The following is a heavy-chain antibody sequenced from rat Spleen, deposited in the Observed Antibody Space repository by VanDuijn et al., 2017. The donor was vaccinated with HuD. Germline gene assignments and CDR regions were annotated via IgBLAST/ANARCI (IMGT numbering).Heavy chain of an antibody. J-gene: IGHJ4*01. V-gene: IGHV5-7*01. CDR3: ASPNYGMDA. Sequence: EVQLVESGGGLVQPGRSLKLSCAASGFTFSDYNMAWVRQAPKKGLEWVAPISHDGSSTYYRDSVKGRFTISRDNAKSTLYLQMDSLRSENTATYYCASPNYGMDAWGQGASVTVSS. CDR2: ISHDGSST. CDR1: GFTFSDYN.